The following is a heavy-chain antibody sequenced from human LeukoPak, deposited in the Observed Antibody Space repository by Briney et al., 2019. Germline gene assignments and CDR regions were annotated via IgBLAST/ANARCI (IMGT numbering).Heavy chain of an antibody. D-gene: IGHD3-22*01. Sequence: KASETLSLTCAVYGGSFSSYYWSWIRQPPGKGLEWIGEINHSGSTNYNPSLKSRVTISVDTSDNQFSLRLSSVTAADTAVYYCARAFPSDYYDRNGFYFTHDSWGQGTLVTVSS. CDR3: ARAFPSDYYDRNGFYFTHDS. J-gene: IGHJ4*02. CDR2: INHSGST. V-gene: IGHV4-34*01. CDR1: GGSFSSYY.